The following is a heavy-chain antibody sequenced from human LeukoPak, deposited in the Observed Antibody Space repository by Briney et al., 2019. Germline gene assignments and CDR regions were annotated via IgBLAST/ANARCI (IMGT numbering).Heavy chain of an antibody. CDR3: AKLPSIGDDDSSGYYYRDY. D-gene: IGHD3-22*01. V-gene: IGHV3-30*18. Sequence: GGSLRLSCAASGFTFSSYGMHWVRQAPGKGLEWVAVISYDGSNKYYADSVKGRFTISRDNSKNTLYLQMNSLRAEDTAVYYCAKLPSIGDDDSSGYYYRDYWGQGTLVTVSS. CDR1: GFTFSSYG. J-gene: IGHJ4*02. CDR2: ISYDGSNK.